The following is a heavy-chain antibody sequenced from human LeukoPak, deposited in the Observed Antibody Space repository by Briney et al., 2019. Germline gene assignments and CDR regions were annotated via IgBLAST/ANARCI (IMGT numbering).Heavy chain of an antibody. J-gene: IGHJ4*02. V-gene: IGHV4-30-2*01. CDR3: AREGSIISSSWFDY. D-gene: IGHD6-13*01. Sequence: SQTLSLTCAVSGGSISSGGYSWSWIRQPPGKGLEWIGYIYHSGSTYYNPSLKSRVTISVDTSKNQFSLKLSSVTAADTAVYYCAREGSIISSSWFDYWGQGTLVTVSS. CDR1: GGSISSGGYS. CDR2: IYHSGST.